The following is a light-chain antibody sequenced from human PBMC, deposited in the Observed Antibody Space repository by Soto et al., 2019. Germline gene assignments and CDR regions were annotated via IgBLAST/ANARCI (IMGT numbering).Light chain of an antibody. CDR3: SSYTRSSIWV. J-gene: IGLJ3*02. CDR1: TSDVGGHNF. Sequence: QSALTQPASVSVSPGESITISCSGTTSDVGGHNFVSWFQQHPGKAPKMMIYAVDQRPSGVSIRFSGSKSGNTASLTISGLQTEDEADYYCSSYTRSSIWVFGGGTKVTVL. V-gene: IGLV2-14*01. CDR2: AVD.